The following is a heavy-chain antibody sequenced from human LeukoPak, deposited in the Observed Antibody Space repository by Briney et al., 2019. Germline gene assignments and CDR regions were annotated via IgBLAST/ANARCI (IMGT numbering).Heavy chain of an antibody. Sequence: GGSLRLSCAASAFTFSSYAMHWVRQAPDKGLERVALISYDGSNKDYADSVKGRFTISRDNSKNSLYMQMNSLRGEDTAVYYCARGMDYDILAGPPDYWGQGTLVTVSS. CDR3: ARGMDYDILAGPPDY. D-gene: IGHD3-9*01. CDR2: ISYDGSNK. V-gene: IGHV3-30*04. CDR1: AFTFSSYA. J-gene: IGHJ4*02.